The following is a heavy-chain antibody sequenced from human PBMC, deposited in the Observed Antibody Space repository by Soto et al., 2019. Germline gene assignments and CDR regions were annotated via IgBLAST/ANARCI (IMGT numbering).Heavy chain of an antibody. Sequence: GGSLRLSCAASGFAFSSYAMSWVRQAQGKGLEWVSGISVSGGNTYYGDSAKGRFTISRDNSKNTLYLQMNNLRAEDTAVYYCADGGEWSFNFVYWGQGTQVTVSS. V-gene: IGHV3-23*01. J-gene: IGHJ4*02. D-gene: IGHD3-3*01. CDR1: GFAFSSYA. CDR3: ADGGEWSFNFVY. CDR2: ISVSGGNT.